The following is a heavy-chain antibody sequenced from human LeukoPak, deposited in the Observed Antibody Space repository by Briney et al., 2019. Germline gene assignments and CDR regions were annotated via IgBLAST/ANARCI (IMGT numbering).Heavy chain of an antibody. J-gene: IGHJ4*02. CDR1: GFIVTSNY. CDR3: ARDWATALDY. V-gene: IGHV3-53*01. Sequence: GGSLRPSCAASGFIVTSNYMNWVRQAPGKGLEWVSVIYNGGGTSYADSVKGRSTISRDNSKSTLYLQMNSLRVEDTAVYYCARDWATALDYWGQGTLVTVSS. CDR2: IYNGGGT. D-gene: IGHD3-16*01.